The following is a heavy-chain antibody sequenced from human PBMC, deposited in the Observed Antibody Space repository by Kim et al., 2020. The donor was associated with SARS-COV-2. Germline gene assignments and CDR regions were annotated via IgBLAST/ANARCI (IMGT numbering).Heavy chain of an antibody. V-gene: IGHV3-33*05. D-gene: IGHD3-10*01. J-gene: IGHJ5*02. CDR1: GFTFSSYG. Sequence: GGSLRLSCAASGFTFSSYGMHWVRQAPGKGLEWVAVISYDGSNKYYADSVKGRFTISRDNSKNTLYLQMNSLRAEDTAVYYCARGPLWFGESPQFDPWGQGTLVTVSS. CDR2: ISYDGSNK. CDR3: ARGPLWFGESPQFDP.